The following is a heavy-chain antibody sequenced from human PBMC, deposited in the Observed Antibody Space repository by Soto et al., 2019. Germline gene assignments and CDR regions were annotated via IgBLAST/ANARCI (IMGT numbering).Heavy chain of an antibody. D-gene: IGHD3-16*02. J-gene: IGHJ5*02. CDR2: INESGGT. Sequence: PSETLSLTCAVYGGSLISYHWIFIRHSPFKWLEWIVEINESGGTNYSPSLKSRVTISVDTSKNQFSLTLNSVTAADTAVYYCASHRGSWGSFRYRWFDPWGQGTVVNVSS. CDR1: GGSLISYH. V-gene: IGHV4-34*01. CDR3: ASHRGSWGSFRYRWFDP.